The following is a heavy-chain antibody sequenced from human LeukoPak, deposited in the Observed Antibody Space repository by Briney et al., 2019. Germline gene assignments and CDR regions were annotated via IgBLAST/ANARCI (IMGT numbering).Heavy chain of an antibody. CDR1: GGSISSGGYS. J-gene: IGHJ4*02. CDR3: ARGDTIFGVVTFDY. Sequence: PSRTLSLTCAVSGGSISSGGYSWSWIREPPGKGLEWIGYTYYSGSTNYNPSLKSRVTISVDTSKNQFSLKLSSVTAADTAVYYCARGDTIFGVVTFDYWGQGTLVTVSS. CDR2: TYYSGST. D-gene: IGHD3-3*01. V-gene: IGHV4-61*08.